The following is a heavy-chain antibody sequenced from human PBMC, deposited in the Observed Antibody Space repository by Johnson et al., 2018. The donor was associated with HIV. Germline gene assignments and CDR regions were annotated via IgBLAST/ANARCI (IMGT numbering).Heavy chain of an antibody. CDR1: GFTFSSYA. CDR3: ARGYTWNDVSI. D-gene: IGHD1-1*01. CDR2: ISNDGSNT. Sequence: QMLLVESGGGLVQPGGSLRLSCAASGFTFSSYAMHWVRQAPGKGLEWVAIISNDGSNTYFADSVKGRFTISRDNFKNTVYLQMNSLRTVDTAVYYCARGYTWNDVSIWGQGTMVTVSS. J-gene: IGHJ3*02. V-gene: IGHV3-30*01.